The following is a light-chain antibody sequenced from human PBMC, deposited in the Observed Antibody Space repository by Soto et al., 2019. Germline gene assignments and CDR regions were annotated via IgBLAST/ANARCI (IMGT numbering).Light chain of an antibody. CDR1: QSISSS. Sequence: DIQTTQSASTMSASVGDRVTITCRASQSISSSLAWYQQKPGKAPKLLIYDASNLESGVPSIFSGSGSGTEFTLTISSLPPDDFATYYCQHYSTYSAFGQGTKVDIK. J-gene: IGKJ1*01. CDR3: QHYSTYSA. V-gene: IGKV1-5*01. CDR2: DAS.